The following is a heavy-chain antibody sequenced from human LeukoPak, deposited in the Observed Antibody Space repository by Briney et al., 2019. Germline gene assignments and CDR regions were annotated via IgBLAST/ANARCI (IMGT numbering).Heavy chain of an antibody. CDR1: GDSISSGSYY. Sequence: SQTLSLTCTVSGDSISSGSYYWSWIRQPAGKGLEWIGYIYYSGSTNYNPSLKSRVTISVDTSKNQFSLKLSSVTAADTAVYYCARAANDAFDIWGQGTMVTVSS. CDR3: ARAANDAFDI. J-gene: IGHJ3*02. V-gene: IGHV4-61*10. CDR2: IYYSGST.